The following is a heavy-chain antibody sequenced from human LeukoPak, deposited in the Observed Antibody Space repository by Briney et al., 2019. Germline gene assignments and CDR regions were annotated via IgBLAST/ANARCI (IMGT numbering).Heavy chain of an antibody. CDR2: IYYSGTT. CDR3: ARQPKSCAPGIFITGKACWFDT. Sequence: SETLSLTCSVSDGSISSGYYYWAWIRQPPGKGPEWIGSIYYSGTTYPNPSLKSRVTISVDTSKSQFSLKLSSVTAADTAVCYCARQPKSCAPGIFITGKACWFDTWGQGTLATVSP. J-gene: IGHJ5*02. CDR1: DGSISSGYYY. D-gene: IGHD3-10*01. V-gene: IGHV4-39*01.